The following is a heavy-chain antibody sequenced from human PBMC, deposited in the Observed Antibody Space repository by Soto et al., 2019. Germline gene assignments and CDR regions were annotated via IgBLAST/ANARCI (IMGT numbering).Heavy chain of an antibody. D-gene: IGHD3-16*01. CDR3: AHSPWGAAPDY. Sequence: QITLKESGPTLVKPTQTLTLTCTFSGFSLSARGVGVGWIRQPPEKALEWLALIYWSDDKRYTPSLKSRLTITKDTSKNQVVLTMTNMDPVDTATYYCAHSPWGAAPDYWGQGTLVTVSS. V-gene: IGHV2-5*01. CDR1: GFSLSARGVG. J-gene: IGHJ4*02. CDR2: IYWSDDK.